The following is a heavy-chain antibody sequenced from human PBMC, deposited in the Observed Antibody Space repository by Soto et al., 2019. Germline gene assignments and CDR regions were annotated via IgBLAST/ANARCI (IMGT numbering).Heavy chain of an antibody. D-gene: IGHD3-22*01. V-gene: IGHV3-23*01. CDR2: ISGSGGST. CDR3: AKSYYYYDSSGYYRYFDY. J-gene: IGHJ4*02. CDR1: GFTFSSYA. Sequence: SLRLSCAASGFTFSSYAMSWVRQAPGKGLEWVSAISGSGGSTYYADSVKGRFTISRDNSKNTLYLQMNSLRAEGTAVYYCAKSYYYYDSSGYYRYFDYWGQGTLVTVSS.